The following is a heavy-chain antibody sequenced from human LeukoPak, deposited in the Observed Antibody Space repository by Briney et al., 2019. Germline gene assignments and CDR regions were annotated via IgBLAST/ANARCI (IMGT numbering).Heavy chain of an antibody. CDR1: GGSISSSSYY. V-gene: IGHV4-39*01. J-gene: IGHJ3*02. CDR3: ARPSSGWYPGDAFDI. CDR2: IYYSGST. Sequence: SETLSLTCTVSGGSISSSSYYWGWIRQPPGKGLEWIGSIYYSGSTYYNPSLKSRVTMSVDTSKNQFSLKLSSVTAADTAVYYCARPSSGWYPGDAFDIWGQGTMVTVSS. D-gene: IGHD6-19*01.